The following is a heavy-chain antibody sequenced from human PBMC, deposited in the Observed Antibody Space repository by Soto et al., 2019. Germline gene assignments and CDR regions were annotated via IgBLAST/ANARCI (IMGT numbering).Heavy chain of an antibody. CDR1: GFTFTNYA. J-gene: IGHJ4*02. CDR2: INAGNGNT. CDR3: ARSLRRTGIAAAGGFPDY. V-gene: IGHV1-3*01. Sequence: GASVKVSCKASGFTFTNYAIIWVRQAPGHRLEWMGWINAGNGNTKYSQKFQGRVIIARDTSASTAYMELSSLRSEDTAVYYCARSLRRTGIAAAGGFPDYWGQGTLVTVSS. D-gene: IGHD6-13*01.